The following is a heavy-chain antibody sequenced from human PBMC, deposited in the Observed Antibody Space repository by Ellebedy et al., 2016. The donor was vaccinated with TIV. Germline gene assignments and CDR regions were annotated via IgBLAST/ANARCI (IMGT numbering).Heavy chain of an antibody. CDR2: ISGSGGST. CDR1: GFTFSSYA. Sequence: GGSLRLXCAASGFTFSSYAMSWVRQAPGKGLEWVSVISGSGGSTYYADSVKGRFTISRDNSKNTLYLQMNSLRAEDTAVYYCATLRGYDILTGYLPRYFDLWGRGTLVTVSS. J-gene: IGHJ2*01. CDR3: ATLRGYDILTGYLPRYFDL. V-gene: IGHV3-23*01. D-gene: IGHD3-9*01.